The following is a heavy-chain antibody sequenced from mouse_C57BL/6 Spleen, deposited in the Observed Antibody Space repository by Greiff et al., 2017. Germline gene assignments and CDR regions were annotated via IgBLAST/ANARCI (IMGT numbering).Heavy chain of an antibody. CDR2: INPNNGGT. D-gene: IGHD2-4*01. J-gene: IGHJ2*01. V-gene: IGHV1-26*01. Sequence: VQLQQSGPELVKPGASVKISCKASGYTFTDYYMNWVKQSHGKSLEWIGDINPNNGGTSYNQKFKGKATLTVDKSSSTAYMELRSLTSEDSAVYYCAIRGLHFDYWGQGTTLTVSS. CDR1: GYTFTDYY. CDR3: AIRGLHFDY.